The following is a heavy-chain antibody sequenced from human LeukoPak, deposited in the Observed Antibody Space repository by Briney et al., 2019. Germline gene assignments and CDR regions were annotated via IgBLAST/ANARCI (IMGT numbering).Heavy chain of an antibody. CDR3: ARDCSGGSCYSVGFDY. D-gene: IGHD2-15*01. J-gene: IGHJ4*02. Sequence: GASVKVSCKASGYTFTSYGISWVRQAPGQGLEWMGWISAYNGNTNYVQKLQGRVTMTTDTSTSTAYMELRSLRSDDTAVYYCARDCSGGSCYSVGFDYWGQGTLVTVSS. CDR2: ISAYNGNT. CDR1: GYTFTSYG. V-gene: IGHV1-18*01.